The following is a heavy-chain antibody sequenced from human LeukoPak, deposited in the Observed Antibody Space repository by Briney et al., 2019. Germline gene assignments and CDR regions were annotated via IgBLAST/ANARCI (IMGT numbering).Heavy chain of an antibody. CDR3: ARDSSSYYFDY. CDR1: GFTVTSNH. D-gene: IGHD6-6*01. CDR2: IYTGGTT. J-gene: IGHJ4*02. Sequence: GGSPRLSCAASGFTVTSNHMNWVRQAPGKGLEWVSIIYTGGTTHYADSLKDRFTISRDDSINTLYLQMNSLRAEDTAVYYCARDSSSYYFDYWGQGTLVTVSS. V-gene: IGHV3-66*01.